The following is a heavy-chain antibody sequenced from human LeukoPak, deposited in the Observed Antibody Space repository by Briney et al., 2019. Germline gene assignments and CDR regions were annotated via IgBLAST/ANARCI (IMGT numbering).Heavy chain of an antibody. Sequence: SVKVSCKASGGTSSSYAIGWVRQAPGQGLEWMGGIIPIFGTANYAQKFQGRVTITADESTSTAYMELSSLRSEDTAVYYCATDFRCSSTSCHRRGALNFDYWGQGTLVTVSS. D-gene: IGHD2-2*02. J-gene: IGHJ4*02. CDR3: ATDFRCSSTSCHRRGALNFDY. V-gene: IGHV1-69*13. CDR1: GGTSSSYA. CDR2: IIPIFGTA.